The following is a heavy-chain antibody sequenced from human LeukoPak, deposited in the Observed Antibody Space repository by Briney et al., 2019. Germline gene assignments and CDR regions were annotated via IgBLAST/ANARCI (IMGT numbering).Heavy chain of an antibody. CDR2: INPSGSST. CDR3: ARGSRVTMVRGVIIRYYYYYYMDV. Sequence: ASVTVSCKASGYSFTSHYMHWVRQAPGQGLEWMGLINPSGSSTLYPQKFQGRVTMTRNTSISTAYMELSSLRSEDTAVYYCARGSRVTMVRGVIIRYYYYYYMDVWGKGTTVTISS. D-gene: IGHD3-10*01. V-gene: IGHV1-46*01. CDR1: GYSFTSHY. J-gene: IGHJ6*03.